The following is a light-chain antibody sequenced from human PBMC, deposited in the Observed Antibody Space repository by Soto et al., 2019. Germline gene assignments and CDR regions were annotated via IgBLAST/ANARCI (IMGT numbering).Light chain of an antibody. CDR3: QRYGDSPPNT. V-gene: IGKV3-20*01. J-gene: IGKJ2*01. Sequence: EIVLTQSPGTLSLSPGESATLSCRASQSVNSRFLAWYQHKPGQAPRLLIYAASTRATGIPDRFSGSASGTDFFALTISRLETEEFAAYYCQRYGDSPPNTFGQGTKREIK. CDR2: AAS. CDR1: QSVNSRF.